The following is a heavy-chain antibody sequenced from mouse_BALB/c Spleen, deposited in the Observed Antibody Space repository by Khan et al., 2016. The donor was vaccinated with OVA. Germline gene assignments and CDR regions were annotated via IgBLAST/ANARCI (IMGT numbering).Heavy chain of an antibody. Sequence: EVELVESGGGLVEPGGSLKLSCAASGFTFSSFVMSWVRQTPEKRLEWVASISSAATYTYYPDSVKGRFTISSDNAKNTLYLQMNSLRSDATAIYCCTSVNYGWFAYWGQGTLVTVST. CDR2: ISSAATYT. J-gene: IGHJ3*01. CDR1: GFTFSSFV. V-gene: IGHV5-9-1*01. D-gene: IGHD1-1*02. CDR3: TSVNYGWFAY.